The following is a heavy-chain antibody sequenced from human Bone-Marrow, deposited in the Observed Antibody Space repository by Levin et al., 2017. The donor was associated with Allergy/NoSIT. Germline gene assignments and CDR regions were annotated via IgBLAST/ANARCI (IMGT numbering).Heavy chain of an antibody. CDR2: VFQTGTS. CDR3: ARDTSGWSRTSFDP. J-gene: IGHJ5*02. V-gene: IGHV4-38-2*02. Sequence: ESLKISCGVSGFSIRSGYFWGWIRKSPGKGLEWIGSVFQTGTSYYNPSLKGRFTISVDTSKNQFSLNVDSVTAADTAVYYCARDTSGWSRTSFDPWGQGILVTVSS. CDR1: GFSIRSGYF. D-gene: IGHD6-19*01.